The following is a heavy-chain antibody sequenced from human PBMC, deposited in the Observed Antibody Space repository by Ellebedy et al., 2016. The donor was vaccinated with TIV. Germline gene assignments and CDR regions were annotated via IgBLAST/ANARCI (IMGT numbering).Heavy chain of an antibody. Sequence: GESLKISCAASGFTFSTYWMSWVRQAPGKGLEWVANMNQVGSEKYYADSVKGRFTISSDNAKNALYLQMNSLRGEDTAVYCCARDPNSAGDTGYGDYWGQGAVVTVSS. CDR1: GFTFSTYW. CDR2: MNQVGSEK. J-gene: IGHJ4*02. D-gene: IGHD5-12*01. V-gene: IGHV3-7*03. CDR3: ARDPNSAGDTGYGDY.